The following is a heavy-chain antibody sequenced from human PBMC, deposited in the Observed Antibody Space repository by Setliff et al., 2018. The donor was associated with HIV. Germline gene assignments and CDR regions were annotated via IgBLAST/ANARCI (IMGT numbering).Heavy chain of an antibody. CDR3: ARDGGEY. Sequence: PGGSLRLSCAASGFTFSNYAMSWVRQAPGEGLEWVAVISYDGSNKYYADSVKGRFTISRDNAKNSLYLQMNSLRAEDTAMYYCARDGGEYWGQGTLVTVSS. V-gene: IGHV3-30*03. CDR1: GFTFSNYA. D-gene: IGHD3-16*01. CDR2: ISYDGSNK. J-gene: IGHJ4*02.